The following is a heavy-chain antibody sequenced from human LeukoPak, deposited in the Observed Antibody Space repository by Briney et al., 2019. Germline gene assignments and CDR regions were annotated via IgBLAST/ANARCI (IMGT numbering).Heavy chain of an antibody. J-gene: IGHJ4*02. CDR1: GFTFSDYY. D-gene: IGHD5-12*01. CDR3: ARVGAPGYAYYFDY. V-gene: IGHV3-11*01. Sequence: GGSLRLSCAASGFTFSDYYMSWIRQAPGKGLEGVSYISSSGSTIYYADSVKGRFTISRDNAKNSLYLQMNSLRAEDTAVYYCARVGAPGYAYYFDYWGQGTLVTVSS. CDR2: ISSSGSTI.